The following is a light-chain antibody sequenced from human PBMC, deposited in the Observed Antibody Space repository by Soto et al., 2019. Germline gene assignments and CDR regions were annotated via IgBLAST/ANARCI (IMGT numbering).Light chain of an antibody. Sequence: IHKTRYRCLVSASVGDGVTISCRASHTTNNYLNWYQQKPGQAPKLLIYAASSLQSGVPSRFSGSGSGTDFTLTISSLQPEDFATYYCQLSYITPPTFGQGTKVDIK. V-gene: IGKV1-39*01. CDR1: HTTNNY. CDR3: QLSYITPPT. CDR2: AAS. J-gene: IGKJ1*01.